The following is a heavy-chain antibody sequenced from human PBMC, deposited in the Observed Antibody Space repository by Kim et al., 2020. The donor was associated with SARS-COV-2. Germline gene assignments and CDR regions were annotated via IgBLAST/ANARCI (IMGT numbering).Heavy chain of an antibody. V-gene: IGHV4-61*02. CDR2: IYTSGST. CDR3: ARGGRWLQYDAFDI. CDR1: GGSISSGSYY. J-gene: IGHJ3*02. D-gene: IGHD1-26*01. Sequence: SETLSLTCTVSGGSISSGSYYWSWIRQPAGKGLEWIGRIYTSGSTNYNPSLKSRVTISVDTSKNQFSLKLSSVTAADTAVYYCARGGRWLQYDAFDIWGQGTMVTVSS.